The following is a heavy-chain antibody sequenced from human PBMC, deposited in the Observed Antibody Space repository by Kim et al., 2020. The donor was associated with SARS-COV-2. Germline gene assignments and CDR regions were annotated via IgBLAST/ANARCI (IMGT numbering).Heavy chain of an antibody. CDR3: AKAQIGKKWLRPDFDS. CDR2: ISGTGDRT. CDR1: GFIFSNFV. D-gene: IGHD5-12*01. J-gene: IGHJ4*02. Sequence: GGSLRLSCAASGFIFSNFVMNWVRQAPGKGLEWVSSISGTGDRTNYADSVKGRFTISRDNSKNTLYVEMTSLTAEDTALYYCAKAQIGKKWLRPDFDSWGRGTLVTVSS. V-gene: IGHV3-23*01.